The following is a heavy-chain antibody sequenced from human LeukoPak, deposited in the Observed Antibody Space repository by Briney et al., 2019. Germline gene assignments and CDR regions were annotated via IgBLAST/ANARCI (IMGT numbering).Heavy chain of an antibody. Sequence: SETLSLTCAVYGGSFSGYYWSWIRQPPGKGLEWIGEINHSGSTNYNPSLKSRVTISVDTSKNQFSLKLSSVTAADTAVYYCARDVLAAPGTFDYWGQGTLVTVSS. V-gene: IGHV4-34*01. CDR3: ARDVLAAPGTFDY. CDR2: INHSGST. CDR1: GGSFSGYY. D-gene: IGHD6-13*01. J-gene: IGHJ4*02.